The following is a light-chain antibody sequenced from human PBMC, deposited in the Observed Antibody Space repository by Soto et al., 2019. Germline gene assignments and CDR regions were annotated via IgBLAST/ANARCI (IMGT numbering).Light chain of an antibody. CDR2: DAS. CDR1: QSVSSY. V-gene: IGKV3-11*01. CDR3: QQRSNWPPVYT. Sequence: EIVLTQSPAPLSLSPGERATLSCRASQSVSSYLAWYQQNPGQAPRLLIYDASNRATGIPARFSGSGSGTDFTLTISSLEPEDFAVYYCQQRSNWPPVYTFGQGTKLEIK. J-gene: IGKJ2*01.